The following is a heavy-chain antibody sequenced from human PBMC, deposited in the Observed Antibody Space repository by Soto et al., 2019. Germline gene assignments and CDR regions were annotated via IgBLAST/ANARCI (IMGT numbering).Heavy chain of an antibody. J-gene: IGHJ4*02. CDR2: IIPIFTRT. D-gene: IGHD2-15*01. CDR1: GGTFSTSS. Sequence: SVKVSCKASGGTFSTSSFIWVRQGPGQGLEWMGGIIPIFTRTNFAQKFQGRVTFSADESTRTTYMELRSLTSEDTAIYYCARDVVRSTAGDSWGQGTLVTVSS. V-gene: IGHV1-69*13. CDR3: ARDVVRSTAGDS.